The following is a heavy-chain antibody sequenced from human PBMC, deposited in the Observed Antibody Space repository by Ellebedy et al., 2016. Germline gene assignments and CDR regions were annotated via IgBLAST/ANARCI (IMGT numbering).Heavy chain of an antibody. D-gene: IGHD1-14*01. Sequence: GESLKISCAASGFTFSAFAVSWVRQAPGKGLEKRLEWVSVISGRGDRTHYADSVRGRFTISRDNSKNALSLQMNSLRAEDTAIYYCARVAGSIEAQEFDYWGHGTLVTVSS. CDR1: GFTFSAFA. CDR2: ISGRGDRT. CDR3: ARVAGSIEAQEFDY. V-gene: IGHV3-23*01. J-gene: IGHJ4*01.